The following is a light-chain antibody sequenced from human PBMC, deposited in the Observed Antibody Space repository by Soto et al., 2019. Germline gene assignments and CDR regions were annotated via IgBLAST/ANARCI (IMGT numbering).Light chain of an antibody. V-gene: IGKV3-15*01. CDR3: QQYDKWPPT. CDR1: QSISSK. Sequence: TQSPATLSVSPGERATLSCRASQSISSKLAWYQKRPGQAPRLLIFDASTRATGVPVRFRGSGSGTEFTLTISGLQSEDFAVYCCQQYDKWPPTFGGGTKVEIK. J-gene: IGKJ4*01. CDR2: DAS.